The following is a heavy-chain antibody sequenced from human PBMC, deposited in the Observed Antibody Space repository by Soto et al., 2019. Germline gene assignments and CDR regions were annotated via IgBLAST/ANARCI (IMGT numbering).Heavy chain of an antibody. CDR1: GGSISSSSYY. D-gene: IGHD1-20*01. Sequence: PSETLSLTCAVSGGSISSSSYYWNWLRHYPGKGPEWIGSVFYAGFTSYNPSLESRVSMSVDTSKNQFSLKVSGVSAADTAVYYCATSQKGYNWNYFDHWGQGALVTVSS. CDR3: ATSQKGYNWNYFDH. J-gene: IGHJ4*02. CDR2: VFYAGFT. V-gene: IGHV4-39*01.